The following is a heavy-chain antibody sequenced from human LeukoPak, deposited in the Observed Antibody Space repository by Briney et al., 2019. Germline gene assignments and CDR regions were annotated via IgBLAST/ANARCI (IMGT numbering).Heavy chain of an antibody. CDR3: ATYRQVLLPFES. V-gene: IGHV1-18*01. J-gene: IGHJ4*02. CDR1: GYTFTTYG. D-gene: IGHD2-8*02. CDR2: ISTYNGNT. Sequence: ASVKVSCNTDGYTFTTYGISWVRQAPGRGLEWMGWISTYNGNTKYAEKFQGRVTMTTDTSTTTAYMELRSLRSDDTAIYYCATYRQVLLPFESWGQGTLVTVSS.